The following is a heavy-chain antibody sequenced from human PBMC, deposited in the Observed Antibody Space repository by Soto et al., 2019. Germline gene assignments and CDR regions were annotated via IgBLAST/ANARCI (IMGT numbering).Heavy chain of an antibody. V-gene: IGHV1-18*01. CDR2: ISAYNGNT. D-gene: IGHD6-13*01. CDR3: ARDIIAAAGTVAYYYYGMDV. CDR1: GYTFTSYG. Sequence: ASVKVSCKASGYTFTSYGISWVRQAPGQGLEWKGWISAYNGNTNYAQKLQGRVTMTTDTSTSTAYMELRSLRSDDTAVYYCARDIIAAAGTVAYYYYGMDVWGQGTTVTVSS. J-gene: IGHJ6*02.